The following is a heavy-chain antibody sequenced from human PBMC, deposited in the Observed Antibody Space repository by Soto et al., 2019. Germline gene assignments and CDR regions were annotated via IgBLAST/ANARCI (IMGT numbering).Heavy chain of an antibody. CDR2: IYYSGST. Sequence: SETLSLTCTVSGGSISSYYWSWIRQPPGKGLEWIGYIYYSGSTNYNPSLKSRVTISVDTSKNQFSLKLSSVTAADTAVYYCARDRSFYGSGSYYYYYMDVWGKGTTVTVSS. CDR3: ARDRSFYGSGSYYYYYMDV. CDR1: GGSISSYY. J-gene: IGHJ6*03. D-gene: IGHD3-10*01. V-gene: IGHV4-59*01.